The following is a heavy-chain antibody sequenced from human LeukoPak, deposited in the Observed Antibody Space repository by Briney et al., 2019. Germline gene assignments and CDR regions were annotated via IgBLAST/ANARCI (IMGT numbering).Heavy chain of an antibody. CDR1: GVSISSSSYY. J-gene: IGHJ4*02. Sequence: SETLSLTCTVSGVSISSSSYYWGWIRQPPRKGLEWIGRIYYSGSPYYYPSLKSLFTISVDMSKNQFSLKLSSVTAADTAVYYCAGERAHEYSSGSVDYWGQGTLVTVSS. D-gene: IGHD6-25*01. CDR2: IYYSGSP. CDR3: AGERAHEYSSGSVDY. V-gene: IGHV4-39*07.